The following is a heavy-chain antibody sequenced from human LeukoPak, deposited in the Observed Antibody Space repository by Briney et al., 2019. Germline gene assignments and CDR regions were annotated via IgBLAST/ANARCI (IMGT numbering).Heavy chain of an antibody. V-gene: IGHV4-34*01. J-gene: IGHJ4*02. CDR1: GGSFSGYY. CDR2: INHSGST. Sequence: SETLSLTCAVYGGSFSGYYWSWIRQPPGKGLEWIGEINHSGSTNYNPSLKSRVTISVDTSKNQFSLKLSSVTAADTAVYYCASLGYRSGGSCYSALEYWGQGTLVTVSS. CDR3: ASLGYRSGGSCYSALEY. D-gene: IGHD2-15*01.